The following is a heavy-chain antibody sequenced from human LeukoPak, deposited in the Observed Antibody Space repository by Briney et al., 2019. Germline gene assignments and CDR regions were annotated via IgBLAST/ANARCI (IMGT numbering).Heavy chain of an antibody. CDR1: GGSISSYY. V-gene: IGHV4-59*08. J-gene: IGHJ5*02. CDR3: ARRERGNWFDP. CDR2: IYYSGST. Sequence: SETLSLTCTVSGGSISSYYWSWIRQPPGKGLEWIGYIYYSGSTNYNPSLKSRVTISVDTSKNQFSLKLSSVTAADTAVYYCARRERGNWFDPWGQGTLVTVSS. D-gene: IGHD1-1*01.